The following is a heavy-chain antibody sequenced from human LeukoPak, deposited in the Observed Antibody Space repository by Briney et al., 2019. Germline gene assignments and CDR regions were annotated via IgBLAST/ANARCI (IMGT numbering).Heavy chain of an antibody. D-gene: IGHD6-13*01. CDR3: ARAAWGGSSSWYPLDY. CDR2: IYYSGST. J-gene: IGHJ4*02. CDR1: GGSISSGGYY. V-gene: IGHV4-31*03. Sequence: PSETLSLTCTVSGGSISSGGYYWSWIRQLPGKGLDWIGYIYYSGSTYYNPSLKSRVTISVDTSKNQFSLKLSSVTAADTAVYYCARAAWGGSSSWYPLDYWGQGTLVTVSS.